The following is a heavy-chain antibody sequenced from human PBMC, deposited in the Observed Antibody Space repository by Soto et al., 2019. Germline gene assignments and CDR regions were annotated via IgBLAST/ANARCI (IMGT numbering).Heavy chain of an antibody. CDR2: IYYSGST. CDR1: GGSISSYY. J-gene: IGHJ5*02. CDR3: ARSGYCGGDCYDWFDP. Sequence: SETLSLTCTVSGGSISSYYRSWIRQPPGKGLEWIGYIYYSGSTNYNPSLKSRVTISVDTSKNQFSLKLSSVTAADTAVYYCARSGYCGGDCYDWFDPWGQGTLVTVSS. V-gene: IGHV4-59*01. D-gene: IGHD2-21*02.